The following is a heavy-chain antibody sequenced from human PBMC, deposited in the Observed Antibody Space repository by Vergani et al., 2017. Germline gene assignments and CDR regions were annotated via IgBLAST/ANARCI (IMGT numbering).Heavy chain of an antibody. CDR1: GFTFSSYA. Sequence: EVQLLESGGGLVQPGGSLRPSCAASGFTFSSYAMSWVRQAPGKGLEWVSAISGSGGSTYYADSVKGRFTISRDNSKNTLYLQMNSLGAEDTAVYYCARDFGYCSSTSCGGFDYWGQGTLVTVSS. J-gene: IGHJ4*02. D-gene: IGHD2-2*01. V-gene: IGHV3-23*01. CDR2: ISGSGGST. CDR3: ARDFGYCSSTSCGGFDY.